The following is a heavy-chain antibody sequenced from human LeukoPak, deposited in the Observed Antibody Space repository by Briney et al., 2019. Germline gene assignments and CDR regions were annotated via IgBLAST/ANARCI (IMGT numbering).Heavy chain of an antibody. CDR2: IKEDGSEK. V-gene: IGHV3-7*01. CDR3: ARGVSKNP. CDR1: GFTFSSYW. J-gene: IGHJ5*02. Sequence: GGSLRLSCAASGFTFSSYWMSWVRQAPGKGLGWVANIKEDGSEKYYVDSVKGRFTISRDNAKNSLYLQMSSLRAKDTAVYYCARGVSKNPWGQGTLVTVSS.